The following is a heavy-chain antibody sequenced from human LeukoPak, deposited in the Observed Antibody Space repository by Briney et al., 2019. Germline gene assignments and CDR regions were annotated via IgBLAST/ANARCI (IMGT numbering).Heavy chain of an antibody. J-gene: IGHJ4*02. D-gene: IGHD2-15*01. CDR1: GFTFSSYE. CDR2: ISSSGSTI. V-gene: IGHV3-48*03. CDR3: ARFAATTLTPYFDY. Sequence: GGSLRLSSAASGFTFSSYEMNWVRQAPGTGLEWVSYISSSGSTIYYADSVKGRLTISRDNAKNSLYLQMNSLRAEDTAVYYCARFAATTLTPYFDYWGQGTLVTVSS.